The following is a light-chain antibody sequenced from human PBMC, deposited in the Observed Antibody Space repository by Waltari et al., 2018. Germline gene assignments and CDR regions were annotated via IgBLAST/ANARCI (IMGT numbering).Light chain of an antibody. Sequence: QSVLTQPPSASGTPGPRVSLSCSGSSSNIGRVYVSWYQQLPGTAPKLLIYRDNRRPSGVPDRFSGSNSGTSASLAISGLRSEDEADYYCAAWDDSLSGWVFGGGTKLTVL. V-gene: IGLV1-47*01. CDR2: RDN. J-gene: IGLJ3*02. CDR3: AAWDDSLSGWV. CDR1: SSNIGRVY.